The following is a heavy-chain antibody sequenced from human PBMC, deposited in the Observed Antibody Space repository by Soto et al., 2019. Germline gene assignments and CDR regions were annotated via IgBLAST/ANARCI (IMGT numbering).Heavy chain of an antibody. Sequence: GGSLRLSCAASGFTFSSYWMSWVRQAPGKGLEWVANIKQDGSEKYYVDSVKGRFTISRDNAKNSLYLQMNSLRAEDTAVYYCARAPYSSSWSYYYYMDVWGKGTTVTVSS. CDR2: IKQDGSEK. J-gene: IGHJ6*03. CDR3: ARAPYSSSWSYYYYMDV. D-gene: IGHD6-13*01. V-gene: IGHV3-7*01. CDR1: GFTFSSYW.